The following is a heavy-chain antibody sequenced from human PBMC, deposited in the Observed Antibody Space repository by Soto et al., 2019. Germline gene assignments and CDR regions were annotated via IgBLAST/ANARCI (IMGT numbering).Heavy chain of an antibody. J-gene: IGHJ6*02. CDR2: ISGSGGST. CDR3: AKETYSSGWYYYYYGMDV. V-gene: IGHV3-23*01. D-gene: IGHD6-19*01. Sequence: SLRLSCAPSGFTFSNYAMSWVRQAPGKGLEWVSAISGSGGSTYYADSVKGRFTISRDNSKNTLYLQMNSLRAEDTAVYYCAKETYSSGWYYYYYGMDVWGQGTTVTVSS. CDR1: GFTFSNYA.